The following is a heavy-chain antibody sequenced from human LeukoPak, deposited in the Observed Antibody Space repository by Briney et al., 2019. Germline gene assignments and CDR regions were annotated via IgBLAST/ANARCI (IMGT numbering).Heavy chain of an antibody. CDR3: ARADITMVRGVIILNWFDP. D-gene: IGHD3-10*01. Sequence: ASVKVSCKASGFTFTGYYIHWVRQAPGQGLEWMGWISAYNGNTNYAQKLQGRVTMTTDTSTSTAYMELRSLRSDDTAVYYCARADITMVRGVIILNWFDPWGQGTLVTVSS. V-gene: IGHV1-18*04. CDR1: GFTFTGYY. CDR2: ISAYNGNT. J-gene: IGHJ5*02.